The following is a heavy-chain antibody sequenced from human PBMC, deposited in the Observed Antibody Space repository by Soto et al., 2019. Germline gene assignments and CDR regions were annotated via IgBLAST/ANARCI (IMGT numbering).Heavy chain of an antibody. CDR1: GYTFTSYA. CDR3: ARDLGYSDFDVHY. Sequence: GASVKVSCKASGYTFTSYAMHWVRQAPGQRLEWKGRINAGNGKKKNSQKFQGRVTITRDTSASTAYMELRSLRSDDTAVYFCARDLGYSDFDVHYWGQGTLVTVSS. D-gene: IGHD4-17*01. CDR2: INAGNGKK. V-gene: IGHV1-3*01. J-gene: IGHJ4*02.